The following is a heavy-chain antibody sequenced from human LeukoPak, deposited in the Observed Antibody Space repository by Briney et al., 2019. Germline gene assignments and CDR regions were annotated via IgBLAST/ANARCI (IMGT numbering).Heavy chain of an antibody. J-gene: IGHJ5*02. Sequence: KPSETLSLTCDVSGYSISNGYYWGWIRQPPGKGLEWIGYIYYSGSTNYNPSLKSRVTISVDTSKNQFSLKLSSVTAADTAVYYCERVLYDFWSGYFCFDPWGQGTLVTVSS. CDR1: GYSISNGYY. V-gene: IGHV4-61*01. D-gene: IGHD3-3*01. CDR3: ERVLYDFWSGYFCFDP. CDR2: IYYSGST.